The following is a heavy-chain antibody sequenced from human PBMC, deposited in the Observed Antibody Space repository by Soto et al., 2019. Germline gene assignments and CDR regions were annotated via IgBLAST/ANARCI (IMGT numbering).Heavy chain of an antibody. CDR3: VRMASSRTLNWLKP. D-gene: IGHD3-22*01. CDR1: ESPITKYE. J-gene: IGHJ5*02. Sequence: VSVKVSCKASESPITKYEISWERRSTRQGLDWAVWMNSNSRNTSYALKFEGRVSMTRNTSIYRVYLELGSLASDNTAVYYCVRMASSRTLNWLKPWGEGSLVTVSS. CDR2: MNSNSRNT. V-gene: IGHV1-8*01.